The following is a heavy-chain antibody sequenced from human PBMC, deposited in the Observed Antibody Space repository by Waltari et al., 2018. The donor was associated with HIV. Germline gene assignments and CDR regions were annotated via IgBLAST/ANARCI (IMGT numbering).Heavy chain of an antibody. D-gene: IGHD1-26*01. CDR2: IHYSGNT. V-gene: IGHV4-39*01. J-gene: IGHJ4*02. Sequence: QLQLQESGPGLVKPSETLSLTCTVSDGSITDSCRDYHWGWIRQPPGKELEWIGNIHYSGNTFYNPSLRSRVTISADKSKNQFSLKLRSVTAADTAVYFCMRHRGYFPPDYWGQGTLVTVSS. CDR3: MRHRGYFPPDY. CDR1: DGSITDSCRDYH.